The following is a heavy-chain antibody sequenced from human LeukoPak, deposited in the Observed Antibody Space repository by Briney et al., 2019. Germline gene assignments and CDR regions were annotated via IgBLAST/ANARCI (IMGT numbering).Heavy chain of an antibody. CDR1: GFTFSTYA. CDR2: ISDSGANT. Sequence: GGSLRLSCAASGFTFSTYAMSWVRQAPGKGLEWLSTISDSGANTYYADSVRGRFTISRDNSENTLYLQKNSLRADDTAIYYCAKSMTLQWRGFFDLWGRGTHVTVSS. CDR3: AKSMTLQWRGFFDL. D-gene: IGHD6-19*01. V-gene: IGHV3-23*01. J-gene: IGHJ2*01.